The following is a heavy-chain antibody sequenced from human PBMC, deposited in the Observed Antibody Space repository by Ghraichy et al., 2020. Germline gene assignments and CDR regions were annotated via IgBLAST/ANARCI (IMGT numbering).Heavy chain of an antibody. J-gene: IGHJ6*02. CDR3: ARGYCSFSSCYGTSYYYGMDV. D-gene: IGHD2-2*01. CDR1: GFTVSSNY. CDR2: IYSGGST. V-gene: IGHV3-53*01. Sequence: LSLTCAASGFTVSSNYMSWVRQAPGKGLEWVSVIYSGGSTYYADSVKGRFAISRDNSRNTLYLQMNSLRVEDTAVYYCARGYCSFSSCYGTSYYYGMDVWGQGTTVTVSS.